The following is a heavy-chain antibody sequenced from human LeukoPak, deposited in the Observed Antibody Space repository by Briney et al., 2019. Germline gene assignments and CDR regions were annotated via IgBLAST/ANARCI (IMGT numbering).Heavy chain of an antibody. V-gene: IGHV3-21*01. CDR3: ARVGPWGWFDP. CDR1: GFTFSSYS. CDR2: ISSSSSYI. Sequence: GGSLRLSCAASGFTFSSYSMNWVRQAPGKGLEWVSSISSSSSYIYYADSVKGRFTISRDNAKNSLYLQMNSLRAEDTAVYYCARVGPWGWFDPWGQGTLVTVSS. J-gene: IGHJ5*02. D-gene: IGHD7-27*01.